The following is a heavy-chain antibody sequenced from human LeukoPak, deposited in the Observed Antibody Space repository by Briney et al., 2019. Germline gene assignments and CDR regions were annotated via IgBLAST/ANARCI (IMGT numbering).Heavy chain of an antibody. Sequence: SCKASGGTFSSYAMSWVRQAPGKGLEWVSAISGSGGSTYYADSVKGRFTISRDNSKNTLYLQMNSLRAEDTAVYYCAKGGDSSGYYYWDYWGQGTLVTVSS. J-gene: IGHJ4*02. CDR1: GGTFSSYA. D-gene: IGHD3-22*01. CDR3: AKGGDSSGYYYWDY. V-gene: IGHV3-23*01. CDR2: ISGSGGST.